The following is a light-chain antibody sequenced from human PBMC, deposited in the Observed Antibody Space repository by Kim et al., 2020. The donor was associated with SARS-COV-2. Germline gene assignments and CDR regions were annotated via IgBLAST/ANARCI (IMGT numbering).Light chain of an antibody. J-gene: IGKJ4*01. V-gene: IGKV3D-15*01. CDR3: QHFDNGGT. CDR1: QPITSH. Sequence: VAPGESATLSGRSSQPITSHSAWYQQRPGQAPRLLIYGPSTRATGIPARFSGSGSGTEFTLTISSLQSEDVAVYYCQHFDNGGTFGGGTKVDIK. CDR2: GPS.